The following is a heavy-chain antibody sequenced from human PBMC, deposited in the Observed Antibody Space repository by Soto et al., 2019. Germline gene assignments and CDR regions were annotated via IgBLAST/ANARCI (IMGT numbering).Heavy chain of an antibody. CDR1: GFTFDDYA. J-gene: IGHJ6*02. V-gene: IGHV3-9*01. CDR2: ISWNSGSI. CDR3: AKDLAASVYYGMDV. Sequence: PAGSLRLSCAASGFTFDDYAMHWVRQASGKGLEWVSGISWNSGSIGYADSVKGRFTISRDNAKNSLYLQMNSLRAEDTALYYCAKDLAASVYYGMDVWGQGTTVTVSS. D-gene: IGHD2-15*01.